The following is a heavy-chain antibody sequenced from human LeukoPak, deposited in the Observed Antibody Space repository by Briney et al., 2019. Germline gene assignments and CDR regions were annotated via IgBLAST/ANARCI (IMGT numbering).Heavy chain of an antibody. D-gene: IGHD6-13*01. V-gene: IGHV4-61*02. CDR1: GGSISSGSYY. CDR2: IYTSGST. CDR3: ARLSSSWSYYFDY. J-gene: IGHJ4*02. Sequence: PSETLSLTCTVSGGSISSGSYYWSWIRQPAGKGLEWIGRIYTSGSTNYNPSLKSRVTISVDTSKNQFSLKLSSVTAADTAVYYCARLSSSWSYYFDYWGQGTLVTVSS.